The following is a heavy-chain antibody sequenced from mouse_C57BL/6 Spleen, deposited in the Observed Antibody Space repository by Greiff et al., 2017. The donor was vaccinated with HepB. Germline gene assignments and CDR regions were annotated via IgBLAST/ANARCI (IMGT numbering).Heavy chain of an antibody. Sequence: DVKLQESGPGLVKPSQSLSLTCSVTGYSITSGYYWNWIRQFPGNKLEWMGYISYDGSNNYNPSLKNRISITRDTSKNQFFLKLNSVTTEDTATYYCAPSTMVKGWYFDVWGTGTTVTVSS. J-gene: IGHJ1*03. CDR1: GYSITSGYY. V-gene: IGHV3-6*01. CDR2: ISYDGSN. D-gene: IGHD2-2*01. CDR3: APSTMVKGWYFDV.